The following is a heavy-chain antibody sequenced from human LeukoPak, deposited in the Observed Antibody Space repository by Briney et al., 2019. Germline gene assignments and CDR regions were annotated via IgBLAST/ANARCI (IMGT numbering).Heavy chain of an antibody. CDR1: GYTFTGYY. J-gene: IGHJ6*02. D-gene: IGHD3-3*01. V-gene: IGHV1-8*02. CDR3: ARVGMYYDFWSGYYEYYYYGMDV. Sequence: EASVKVSCKASGYTFTGYYMHWVRQATGQGLEWMGWMNPNSGNTGYAQKFQGRVTMTRNTSISTAYMELSSLRSEDTAVYYCARVGMYYDFWSGYYEYYYYGMDVWGQGTTVTVSS. CDR2: MNPNSGNT.